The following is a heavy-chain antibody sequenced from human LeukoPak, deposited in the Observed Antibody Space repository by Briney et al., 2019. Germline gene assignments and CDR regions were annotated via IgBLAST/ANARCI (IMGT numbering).Heavy chain of an antibody. Sequence: GGSLRLSCAASGFNFNNYGMHWVRQVPGKGLEWVAHIRYDGNTRYYADSVKGRFTISRDNAESTLYLQMYSLRPEDTAVYYCANQYCSGGSCHRDYWGQGTLVTVSS. CDR1: GFNFNNYG. D-gene: IGHD2-15*01. V-gene: IGHV3-30*02. CDR2: IRYDGNTR. J-gene: IGHJ4*02. CDR3: ANQYCSGGSCHRDY.